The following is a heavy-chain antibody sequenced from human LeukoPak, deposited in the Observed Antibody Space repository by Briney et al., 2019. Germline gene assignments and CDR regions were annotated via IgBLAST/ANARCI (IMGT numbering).Heavy chain of an antibody. J-gene: IGHJ4*02. D-gene: IGHD6-13*01. CDR3: WRHNRQAAAAPWPYYFDD. V-gene: IGHV4-59*08. CDR1: GRSISSYY. Sequence: SETLSLTCTVSGRSISSYYRSWMRQPPGKGLEWIGYVYYSRSTNYNPSLTSRVTISVDTSKNHFSLKLSSVTAADTDMFYCWRHNRQAAAAPWPYYFDDWGQGTLVTVSS. CDR2: VYYSRST.